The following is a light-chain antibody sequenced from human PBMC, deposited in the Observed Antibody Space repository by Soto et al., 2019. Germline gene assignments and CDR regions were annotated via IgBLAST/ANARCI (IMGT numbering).Light chain of an antibody. V-gene: IGKV3-15*01. CDR1: QSVSSK. CDR3: QQYNNGLT. CDR2: GAS. J-gene: IGKJ4*01. Sequence: EIVMTQSPATLSVSPGERATLSCRASQSVSSKFAWYQQKPGQAPRLLIYGASTRATGIPARFSGSGSGTEFTLTLSSLQSEDFAVYYCQQYNNGLTFGGGTKVEIK.